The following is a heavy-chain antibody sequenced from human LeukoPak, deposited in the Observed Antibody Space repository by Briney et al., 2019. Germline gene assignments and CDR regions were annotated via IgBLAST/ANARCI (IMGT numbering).Heavy chain of an antibody. CDR2: INPNSGGT. J-gene: IGHJ5*02. CDR1: GYTFTSYG. CDR3: AVWGYCSSTSCFGGFDP. V-gene: IGHV1-2*02. Sequence: ASVKVSCKASGYTFTSYGISWVRQAPGQGLEWMGWINPNSGGTNYAQKFQGRVTMTRDTSISTAYMELSRLRSDDTAVYYCAVWGYCSSTSCFGGFDPWGQGTLVTVSS. D-gene: IGHD2-2*01.